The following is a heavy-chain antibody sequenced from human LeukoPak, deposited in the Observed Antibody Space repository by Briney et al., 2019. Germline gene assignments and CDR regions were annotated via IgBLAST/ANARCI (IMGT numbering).Heavy chain of an antibody. CDR2: ISAYNGNT. Sequence: ASVKVSCKASGYTFTSHGISWVRQAPGQGLEWMGWISAYNGNTNYAQKLQGRVTMTTDTSTSTAYMELRSLRSDDTAVYYCARCRRDYDFWSGYLTFDYWGQGTLVTVSS. D-gene: IGHD3-3*01. J-gene: IGHJ4*02. V-gene: IGHV1-18*01. CDR3: ARCRRDYDFWSGYLTFDY. CDR1: GYTFTSHG.